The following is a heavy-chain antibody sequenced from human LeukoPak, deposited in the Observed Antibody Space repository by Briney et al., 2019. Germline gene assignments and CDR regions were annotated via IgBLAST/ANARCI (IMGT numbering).Heavy chain of an antibody. Sequence: PSETLSLTCTVSGGSISSSSNYWGWIRQPPGKGLEWIGSIYYSGSTYHNPSLKSRVTISVDTSKNQFSLKLSSVTAADTAVYYCARAPHGSGCDYWGQGILVTVSS. CDR2: IYYSGST. D-gene: IGHD6-19*01. CDR3: ARAPHGSGCDY. V-gene: IGHV4-39*07. J-gene: IGHJ4*02. CDR1: GGSISSSSNY.